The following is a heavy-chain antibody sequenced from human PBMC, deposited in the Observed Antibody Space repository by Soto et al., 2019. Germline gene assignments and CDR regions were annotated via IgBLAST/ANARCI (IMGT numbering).Heavy chain of an antibody. J-gene: IGHJ2*01. CDR2: ISPYDDKT. CDR3: ARGGYYDTVWGKLRQYGLEK. V-gene: IGHV1-18*01. Sequence: ASVKVSCKASGYTFIKYGIAWVRQAPGQGLEWMGWISPYDDKTIYAQTFQGRVTLTADRSTRTVYLDLRSLKSNDTAVYYCARGGYYDTVWGKLRQYGLEKWGR. D-gene: IGHD3-16*01. CDR1: GYTFIKYG.